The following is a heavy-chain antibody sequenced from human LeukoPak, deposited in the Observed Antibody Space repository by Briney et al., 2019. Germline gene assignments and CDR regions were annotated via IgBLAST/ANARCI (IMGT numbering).Heavy chain of an antibody. Sequence: SETLSLTCNVSDGSISSYYWTWIRQPPGEGLEWIGYTYYSGSTNYNPSLKGRVTMSADTSKNQFSLNLSSVTAADTAVYYCARLDSSAYTIDYWGQGAPVTVSS. CDR2: TYYSGST. J-gene: IGHJ4*02. D-gene: IGHD3-22*01. CDR1: DGSISSYY. CDR3: ARLDSSAYTIDY. V-gene: IGHV4-59*01.